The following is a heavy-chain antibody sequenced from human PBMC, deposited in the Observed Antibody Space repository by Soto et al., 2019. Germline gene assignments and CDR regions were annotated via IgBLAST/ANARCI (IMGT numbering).Heavy chain of an antibody. CDR3: ARDDNGSGSYDY. CDR1: GFTVSSNY. D-gene: IGHD3-10*01. V-gene: IGHV3-66*01. CDR2: IYSGGST. J-gene: IGHJ4*02. Sequence: GGSLRLSCAASGFTVSSNYMSWVRQAPGKGLEWVSVIYSGGSTYYADSVKGRFTISRDNSKNTLYLQMNSLRAEDTAVYYCARDDNGSGSYDYWGQGTLVTVSS.